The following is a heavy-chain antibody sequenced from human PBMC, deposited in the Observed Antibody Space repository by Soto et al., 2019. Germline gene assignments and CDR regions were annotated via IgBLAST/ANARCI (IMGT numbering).Heavy chain of an antibody. V-gene: IGHV3-30-3*01. Sequence: QVQLVESGGGVVQPGRSLRLSCAASGFTFSSYAMHWVRQAPGKGLEWVAVISYDGSNKYYADSVKGRFTISRDNSKNTLYLQMNSLRAEDTALYYCAREGIAAAGLFDYWGQGTLVTVSS. J-gene: IGHJ4*02. CDR1: GFTFSSYA. CDR3: AREGIAAAGLFDY. CDR2: ISYDGSNK. D-gene: IGHD6-13*01.